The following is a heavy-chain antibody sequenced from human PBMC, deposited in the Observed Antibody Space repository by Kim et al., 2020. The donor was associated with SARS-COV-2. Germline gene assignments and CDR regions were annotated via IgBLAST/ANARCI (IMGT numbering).Heavy chain of an antibody. V-gene: IGHV4-39*07. CDR1: GGSISSSSYY. CDR2: IYYSGST. Sequence: SETLSLTCTVSGGSISSSSYYWGWIRQPPGKGLEWIGSIYYSGSTYYNPSLKSRVTISVDTSKNQFSLKLSSVTAADTAVYYCAREGQGTVTTRDGGYF. D-gene: IGHD4-17*01. J-gene: IGHJ4*01. CDR3: AREGQGTVTTRDGGYF.